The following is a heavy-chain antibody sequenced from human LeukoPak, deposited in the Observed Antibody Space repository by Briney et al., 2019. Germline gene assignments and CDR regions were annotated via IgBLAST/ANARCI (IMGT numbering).Heavy chain of an antibody. CDR3: ARRLTFGGVIVSEAFDY. V-gene: IGHV3-23*01. J-gene: IGHJ4*02. CDR2: ISGSGGST. CDR1: GFTFSSYA. Sequence: GGSLRLSCAASGFTFSSYAMSWVRQAPGKGLEWVSAISGSGGSTYYADSVKGRFTISRDNSKNTLYLQMDSLRAEDTAVYYCARRLTFGGVIVSEAFDYWGQGTLVTVSS. D-gene: IGHD3-16*02.